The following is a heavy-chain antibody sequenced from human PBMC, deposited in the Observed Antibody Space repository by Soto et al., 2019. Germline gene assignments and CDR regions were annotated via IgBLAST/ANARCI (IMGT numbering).Heavy chain of an antibody. Sequence: EVQLVESGGGLVQPGGSLRLSCAASGIPVSSNYMTWVRQAPGKGLEWVSVLHSGGDTYYANSVKGRFTISRHDSTNTLFLQRNSLTPEDTAVYYCERDGPYYYASRMDVWGQGTTVTVSS. CDR2: LHSGGDT. J-gene: IGHJ6*02. CDR3: ERDGPYYYASRMDV. V-gene: IGHV3-53*04. CDR1: GIPVSSNY. D-gene: IGHD3-10*01.